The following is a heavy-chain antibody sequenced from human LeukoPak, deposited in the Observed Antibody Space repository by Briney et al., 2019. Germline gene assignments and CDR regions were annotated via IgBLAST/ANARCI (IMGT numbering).Heavy chain of an antibody. CDR2: INSDGSST. CDR1: GFTFSSYW. D-gene: IGHD3-22*01. V-gene: IGHV3-74*01. Sequence: PGGSLRLSCAASGFTFSSYWMHWVRQAPGKELVWVSRINSDGSSTSYADSVKGRFTISRDNAKNTLYLQMNSLRAEDTAVYYCARDSYDSSGYYYPYWGQGTLVTVSS. J-gene: IGHJ4*02. CDR3: ARDSYDSSGYYYPY.